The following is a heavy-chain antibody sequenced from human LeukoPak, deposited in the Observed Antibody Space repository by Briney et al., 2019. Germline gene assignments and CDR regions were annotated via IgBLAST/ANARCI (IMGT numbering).Heavy chain of an antibody. CDR1: GGSSSSSSCY. CDR2: IYYSGST. D-gene: IGHD1-26*01. CDR3: ARLEVGALGY. V-gene: IGHV4-39*01. Sequence: TSETLSLTCTVSGGSSSSSSCYWGWIRQPPGKGLEWIGSIYYSGSTHYNPSLKSRVTISVDTSKNQFSLKLSSVTAADTAVYYCARLEVGALGYWGQGTLVTVSS. J-gene: IGHJ4*02.